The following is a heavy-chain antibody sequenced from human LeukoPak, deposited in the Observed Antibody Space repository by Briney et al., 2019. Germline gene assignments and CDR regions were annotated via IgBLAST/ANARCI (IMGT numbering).Heavy chain of an antibody. CDR3: ARAQTYYYGSGSYYYLPLWADP. D-gene: IGHD3-10*01. CDR2: IIHSGIT. Sequence: SETLSLTCTVYGASFSGYYWSWIRHPPGKGLDRIGEIIHSGITNYNPSLKSRVTISVDTSKNQFSLKLSSVTAADTAVYYCARAQTYYYGSGSYYYLPLWADPWGQGTLVTVSS. V-gene: IGHV4-34*12. CDR1: GASFSGYY. J-gene: IGHJ5*02.